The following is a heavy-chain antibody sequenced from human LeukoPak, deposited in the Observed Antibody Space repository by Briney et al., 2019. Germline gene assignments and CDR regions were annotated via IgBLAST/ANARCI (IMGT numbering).Heavy chain of an antibody. CDR1: GYTFTSYY. CDR3: ARDSHSGSYREDAFDI. Sequence: ASVKVSCKASGYTFTSYYMHWVRQAPGQGLEWMGIINPSGGSTSYAQKFQGRVTMTRDTSTSTVYMELSSLRSEDTAVYYCARDSHSGSYREDAFDIWGQGTMVTVSS. CDR2: INPSGGST. D-gene: IGHD1-26*01. J-gene: IGHJ3*02. V-gene: IGHV1-46*01.